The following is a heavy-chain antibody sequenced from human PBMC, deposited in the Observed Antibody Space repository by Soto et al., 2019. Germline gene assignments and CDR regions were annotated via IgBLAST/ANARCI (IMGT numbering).Heavy chain of an antibody. CDR1: GFTFSSYA. CDR2: ISYDGSNK. D-gene: IGHD3-22*01. J-gene: IGHJ4*02. Sequence: GGSLRLSCAASGFTFSSYAMHWVRQAPGKGLEWVAVISYDGSNKYYADSVRGRFTISRDNSKNTLYLQMNSLRAEDTAVYYCARDTMIVMGYWGQGTLVTVSS. CDR3: ARDTMIVMGY. V-gene: IGHV3-30-3*01.